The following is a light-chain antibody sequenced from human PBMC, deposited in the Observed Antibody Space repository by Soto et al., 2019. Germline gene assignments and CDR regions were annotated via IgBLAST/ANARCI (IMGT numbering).Light chain of an antibody. CDR3: SSYTSSSTPYV. V-gene: IGLV2-14*01. CDR2: DDT. CDR1: SSDVGGYNY. Sequence: QSVLTQPASVSGSPGQSITISCTGTSSDVGGYNYVSWYQQHPVKAPKLMIYDDTNRPSGVSDRFSGSKSGNPASLTISGLQAEDEADYYCSSYTSSSTPYVFGTGTKVTVL. J-gene: IGLJ1*01.